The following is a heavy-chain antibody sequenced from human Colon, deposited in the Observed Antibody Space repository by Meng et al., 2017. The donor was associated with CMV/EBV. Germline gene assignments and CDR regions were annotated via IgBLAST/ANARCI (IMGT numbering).Heavy chain of an antibody. CDR2: IIPMIGIA. J-gene: IGHJ6*02. CDR1: GGDFRRFP. CDR3: ATTQLVVVPTTGTTTYYYGLDV. D-gene: IGHD2-15*01. V-gene: IGHV1-69*10. Sequence: SVKVSCKTSGGDFRRFPISWVRQVPGQGLEWMGGIIPMIGIANYAQKFQARFRIAADRSTSTAYMELSSLRSDDTAVYFCATTQLVVVPTTGTTTYYYGLDVWGRGTTVTVS.